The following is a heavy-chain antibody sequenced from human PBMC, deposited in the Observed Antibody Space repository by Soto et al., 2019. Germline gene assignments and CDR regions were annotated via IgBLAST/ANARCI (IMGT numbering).Heavy chain of an antibody. V-gene: IGHV4-31*03. Sequence: QVQLQESGPGLVKPSQTLSLTCTVSGGSISSGGYYWSWIRQHAGKGLEWIGYIYYSGSTYYNPSLKSRVTISVDTSKNQFSLKLSSVTAADTAVYYCARSANYYDSSCLDYWGQGTLVTVSS. J-gene: IGHJ4*02. D-gene: IGHD3-22*01. CDR2: IYYSGST. CDR3: ARSANYYDSSCLDY. CDR1: GGSISSGGYY.